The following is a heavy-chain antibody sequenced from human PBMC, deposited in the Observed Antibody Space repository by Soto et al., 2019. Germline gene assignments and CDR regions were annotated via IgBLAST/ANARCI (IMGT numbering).Heavy chain of an antibody. CDR3: TRDLGGWPDY. V-gene: IGHV1-3*01. CDR1: GYTFTSYA. J-gene: IGHJ4*02. Sequence: QVQLVQSGAEVKKPGASVKVSCKASGYTFTSYAMHWVRQAPGQRLEWMGWINAGNGNTKYSQKFQGRVAITRDTSASTAYMQLSSLRSEDTAVYYCTRDLGGWPDYWGQGTLVTVSS. D-gene: IGHD2-15*01. CDR2: INAGNGNT.